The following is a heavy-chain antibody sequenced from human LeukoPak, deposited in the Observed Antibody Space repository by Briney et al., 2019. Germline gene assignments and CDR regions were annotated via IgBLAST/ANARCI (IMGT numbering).Heavy chain of an antibody. J-gene: IGHJ4*02. D-gene: IGHD1-14*01. V-gene: IGHV4-61*02. Sequence: PSETLSLTCTVSGGSISSGSYYWSWIRQPAGEGLEWIGRIYTSGSTNYNPSLKSRVTISVDTSKNQFSLKLSSVTAADTAVYYCARGGGGRFDYWARESWSPSPQ. CDR2: IYTSGST. CDR3: ARGGGGRFDY. CDR1: GGSISSGSYY.